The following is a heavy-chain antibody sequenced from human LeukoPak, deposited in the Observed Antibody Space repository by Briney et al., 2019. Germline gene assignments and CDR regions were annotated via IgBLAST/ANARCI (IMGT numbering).Heavy chain of an antibody. J-gene: IGHJ3*02. CDR2: ISAYNGNT. CDR1: GYTFTSYG. D-gene: IGHD3-3*01. Sequence: ASVKVSCKASGYTFTSYGLSWVRQAPGQGLEWMGWISAYNGNTNYAQKFQGRVTMTTDTSTSTAYMELRSLRSDDTAVYYCARESPLYDFWSGDVFDIWGQGTMVTVSS. CDR3: ARESPLYDFWSGDVFDI. V-gene: IGHV1-18*01.